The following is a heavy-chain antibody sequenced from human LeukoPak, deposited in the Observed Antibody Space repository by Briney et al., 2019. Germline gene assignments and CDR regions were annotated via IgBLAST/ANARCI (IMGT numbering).Heavy chain of an antibody. Sequence: GGSLRLSCVASGFTLSSDSMNWVRQAPGKGLEWISYISDSGTTKYYAGSVKGRFTISRDNAKNSLYLQMNSLRAEDTAVYYCARIGGIQLWSYFDYWGQGTLVTVSS. J-gene: IGHJ4*02. V-gene: IGHV3-48*01. CDR1: GFTLSSDS. CDR2: ISDSGTTK. D-gene: IGHD5-18*01. CDR3: ARIGGIQLWSYFDY.